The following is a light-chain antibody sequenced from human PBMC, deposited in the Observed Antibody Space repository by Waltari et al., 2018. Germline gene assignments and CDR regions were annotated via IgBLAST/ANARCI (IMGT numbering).Light chain of an antibody. Sequence: DVQMTQSPSSLSASVGARVTIPCRASQTIYNYLNWYQQKPGKAPKVLVFGTSSLQSGVPSRFSGSGSGTDFTLTVDSLHPEDFATYYCQQSYITPWTFGQGTKVEIK. V-gene: IGKV1-39*01. J-gene: IGKJ1*01. CDR1: QTIYNY. CDR2: GTS. CDR3: QQSYITPWT.